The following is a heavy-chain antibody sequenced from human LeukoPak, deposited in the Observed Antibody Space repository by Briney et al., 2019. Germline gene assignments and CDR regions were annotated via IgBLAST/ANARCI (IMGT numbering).Heavy chain of an antibody. D-gene: IGHD3-22*01. J-gene: IGHJ5*02. CDR2: ISAYNGNT. CDR1: GYTCTSYG. Sequence: ASVKVSCKASGYTCTSYGISWVRQAPGQGLEWMGWISAYNGNTNYAQKLQGRVTMTTDTSTSTAYMELRSLRSDDTAVYYCARTRYYYDSSGYTLNWFDPWGQGTLVTVSS. V-gene: IGHV1-18*01. CDR3: ARTRYYYDSSGYTLNWFDP.